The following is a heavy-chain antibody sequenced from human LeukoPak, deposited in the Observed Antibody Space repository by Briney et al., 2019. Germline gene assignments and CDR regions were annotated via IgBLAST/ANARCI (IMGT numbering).Heavy chain of an antibody. D-gene: IGHD1-26*01. CDR1: GFTFDDYA. CDR3: AKDAGSSQMLPR. CDR2: ISGDGGTT. J-gene: IGHJ4*02. Sequence: GGSLRLSCAASGFTFDDYAMHWVRQAPGKGLEWLCLISGDGGTTYYADSVKGRFTISRDNSKNSLYLQMNSLRTEDSALYYCAKDAGSSQMLPRWGQGTLVTVSS. V-gene: IGHV3-43*02.